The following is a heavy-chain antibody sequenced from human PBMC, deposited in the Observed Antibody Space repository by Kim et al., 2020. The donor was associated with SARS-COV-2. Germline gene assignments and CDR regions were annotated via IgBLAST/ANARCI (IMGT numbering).Heavy chain of an antibody. CDR1: GGSISSGGYY. J-gene: IGHJ3*02. CDR2: IYYSGST. Sequence: SETLSLTCTVSGGSISSGGYYWSWIRQHAGKGLEWIGYIYYSGSTYYNPSLKSRVTISVDTSKNQFSLKLSSVTAADTAVYYCARAPITMIVVVNAFDIWGQGTMVTVSS. CDR3: ARAPITMIVVVNAFDI. D-gene: IGHD3-22*01. V-gene: IGHV4-31*03.